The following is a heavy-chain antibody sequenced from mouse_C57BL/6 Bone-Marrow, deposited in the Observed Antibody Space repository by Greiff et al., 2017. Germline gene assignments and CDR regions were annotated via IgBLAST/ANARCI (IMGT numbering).Heavy chain of an antibody. CDR1: GYTFTSYG. Sequence: QVQLKQSGAELARPGASVKLSCKASGYTFTSYGISWVKQRTGQGLEWIGEIYPRSGTTYYNEKFKGKATLTADKSSSTAYMELRSLTSEDSAVYFCARERIYYGYLAYWGKGTLVTVSA. CDR2: IYPRSGTT. V-gene: IGHV1-81*01. J-gene: IGHJ3*01. D-gene: IGHD2-2*01. CDR3: ARERIYYGYLAY.